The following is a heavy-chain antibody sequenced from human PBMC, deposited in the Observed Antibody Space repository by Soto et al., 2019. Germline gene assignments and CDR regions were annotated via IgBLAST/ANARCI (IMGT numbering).Heavy chain of an antibody. J-gene: IGHJ4*02. CDR2: TSSDGVST. Sequence: EVQLLESGGALVQPGGSLRLSCVASGFSFNKYAMHWVRQAPGKGLEYVSGTSSDGVSTYYGNSVKGRFTISRDNSKKTLFLQMGSLRPTDLAVSYCARAKGRFRSGPYHCWGQGNRVAVSS. CDR3: ARAKGRFRSGPYHC. V-gene: IGHV3-64*01. CDR1: GFSFNKYA. D-gene: IGHD3-10*01.